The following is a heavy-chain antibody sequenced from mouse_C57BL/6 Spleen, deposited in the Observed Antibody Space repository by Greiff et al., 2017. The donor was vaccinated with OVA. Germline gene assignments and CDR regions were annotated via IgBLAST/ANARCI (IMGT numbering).Heavy chain of an antibody. CDR3: AISSTMIKCYAMDY. CDR1: GFTIKDYY. V-gene: IGHV14-2*01. Sequence: EVQLQQSGAELVKPGASVKLSCTASGFTIKDYYMHWVKQRPEQGLEWIGRIDPEDGETTYAPKFQGKATITADTSSNTAYLQLSSLPAEDTAVYYWAISSTMIKCYAMDYWGQGTSVTVSS. D-gene: IGHD2-4*01. J-gene: IGHJ4*01. CDR2: IDPEDGET.